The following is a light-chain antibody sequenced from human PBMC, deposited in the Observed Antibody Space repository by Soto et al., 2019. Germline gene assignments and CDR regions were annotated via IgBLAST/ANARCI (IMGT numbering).Light chain of an antibody. V-gene: IGKV3-15*01. Sequence: EIVMTQSPATLSVSPGERATLTCRASQSVSSNLAWYKHKRGQAPSLLIYGASTRATGIPARFSGSGSGTEFTLTISRLQSEELAVYYCQQYDNWPLYTLGQGTKLENK. CDR3: QQYDNWPLYT. CDR2: GAS. CDR1: QSVSSN. J-gene: IGKJ2*01.